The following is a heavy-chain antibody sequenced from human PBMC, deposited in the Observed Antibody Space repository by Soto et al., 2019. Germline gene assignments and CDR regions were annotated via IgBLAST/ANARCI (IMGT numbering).Heavy chain of an antibody. Sequence: QVQLQQWGAGLLKPSETLSLTCAVYGGSFSGYYWSWIRQPPGKGLEWIGEINHSGSTNYNPSLKSRVTISVDTSKNQFSLKLSSVTAAESAVYYCARGAGFIAARAGSNYYYYGMDVWGQGTTVTVSS. CDR2: INHSGST. CDR1: GGSFSGYY. V-gene: IGHV4-34*01. J-gene: IGHJ6*02. CDR3: ARGAGFIAARAGSNYYYYGMDV. D-gene: IGHD6-6*01.